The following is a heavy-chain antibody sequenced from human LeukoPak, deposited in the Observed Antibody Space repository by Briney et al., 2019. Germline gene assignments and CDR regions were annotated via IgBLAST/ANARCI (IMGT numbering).Heavy chain of an antibody. D-gene: IGHD4-11*01. Sequence: SETLSLTCTVSGGSISSYYWSWIRQPPGKGLEWIGYIYTSGSTNYNPSLKSRVTISVDTSKNQISLKLSSVTAADTAVYYCARGPRSNYLRVDYYYYMDVWGKGTTVTVSS. CDR2: IYTSGST. J-gene: IGHJ6*03. CDR3: ARGPRSNYLRVDYYYYMDV. CDR1: GGSISSYY. V-gene: IGHV4-4*09.